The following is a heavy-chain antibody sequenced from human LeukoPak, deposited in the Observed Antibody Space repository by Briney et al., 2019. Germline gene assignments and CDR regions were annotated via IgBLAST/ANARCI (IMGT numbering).Heavy chain of an antibody. CDR1: GFTFSSYG. Sequence: PGGSLRLSCAASGFTFSSYGMHWVRQAPGKGLEWVAFIRYDGSNKYYADSVKGRFTISRDNSKNTLYLQMGSLRAEDMAVYYCARVGRDDYVWGSYRLGAFDIWGQGTMVTVSS. CDR2: IRYDGSNK. J-gene: IGHJ3*02. D-gene: IGHD3-16*02. V-gene: IGHV3-30*02. CDR3: ARVGRDDYVWGSYRLGAFDI.